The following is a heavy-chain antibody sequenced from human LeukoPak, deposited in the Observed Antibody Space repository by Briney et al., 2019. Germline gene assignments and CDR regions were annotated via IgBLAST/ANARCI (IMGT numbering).Heavy chain of an antibody. V-gene: IGHV3-21*01. CDR1: GFTFSAYN. CDR2: ITTSSSYM. Sequence: GGSLRLSCAASGFTFSAYNMNWVRRTPGKGLEWVSSITTSSSYMFYADSVRGRFTIFRDNAKDSVYLQMNSLRAEDSATYYCAREGFYFFDFWGQGTLVTVSS. J-gene: IGHJ4*01. CDR3: AREGFYFFDF.